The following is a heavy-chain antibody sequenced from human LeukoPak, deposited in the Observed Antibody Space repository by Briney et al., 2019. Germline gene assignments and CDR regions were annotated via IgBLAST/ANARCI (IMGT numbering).Heavy chain of an antibody. V-gene: IGHV3-30-3*01. D-gene: IGHD2-2*01. J-gene: IGHJ4*02. Sequence: GGSLRLSCAASGFTFSSYAMHWVRQAPGKGLDWVAVISYDGSNKYYADSVKGRFTISRDNSKNTLYLQMNSLRAEDTAVYYCARGYCSSTSCWGLDYWGQGTLVTVSS. CDR2: ISYDGSNK. CDR1: GFTFSSYA. CDR3: ARGYCSSTSCWGLDY.